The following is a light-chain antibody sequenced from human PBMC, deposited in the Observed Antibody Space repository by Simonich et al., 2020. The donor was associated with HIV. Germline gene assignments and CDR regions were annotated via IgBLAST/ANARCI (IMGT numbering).Light chain of an antibody. CDR3: SSYTSSSTVV. CDR2: NVS. J-gene: IGLJ2*01. Sequence: QSALTQPASVSGSPGQSITISCTGTSSDVGVYNSVSWYQQHPGKAPKLMIYNVSNRPSGVSNRFSGSKSGNTASLTISGLQAEDEADYHCSSYTSSSTVVFGGGTKVTVL. V-gene: IGLV2-14*03. CDR1: SSDVGVYNS.